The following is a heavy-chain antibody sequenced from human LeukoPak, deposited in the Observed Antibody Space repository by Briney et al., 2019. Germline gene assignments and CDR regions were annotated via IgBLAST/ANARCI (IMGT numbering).Heavy chain of an antibody. CDR2: ISISGTTI. CDR3: AKGGYGYSNDAFDI. J-gene: IGHJ3*02. Sequence: PGGSLRLSCAASGFTFSDYEMNWVRQAPGKGLEWLSHISISGTTIHYADSVKGRFTISRDNSKNTLYLQMNSLRAEDTAVYYCAKGGYGYSNDAFDIWGQGTLDTVSS. V-gene: IGHV3-48*03. CDR1: GFTFSDYE. D-gene: IGHD5-18*01.